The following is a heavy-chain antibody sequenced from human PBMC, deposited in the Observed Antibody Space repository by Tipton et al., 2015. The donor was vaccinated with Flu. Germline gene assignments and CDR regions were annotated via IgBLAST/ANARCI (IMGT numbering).Heavy chain of an antibody. D-gene: IGHD6-25*01. CDR3: ARGGTSVYYYYGMDV. CDR1: GFTVSSNY. Sequence: VQLVQSGGGLVQPGGSLRLSCAASGFTVSSNYMSWVRQAPGKGLEWVSVTYTGGKTYYADSVKGRFTISRDNSKNTLFLQMNSLRAEDTAVYYCARGGTSVYYYYGMDVWGQGTTVTVSS. J-gene: IGHJ6*02. CDR2: TYTGGKT. V-gene: IGHV3-66*02.